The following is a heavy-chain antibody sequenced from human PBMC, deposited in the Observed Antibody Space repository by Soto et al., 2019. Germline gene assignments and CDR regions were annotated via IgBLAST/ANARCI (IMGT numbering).Heavy chain of an antibody. J-gene: IGHJ4*02. CDR1: GFSLSTSGMC. Sequence: SGPTLVNPTQTLTLTCTFSGFSLSTSGMCVSWIRQPPGKALEWLALIDWDDDKYYSTSPKTRLTISKDTSKNQVVLTMTNMDPVDTATYYCARSSGGSCYSTAPYDYWGQGTLVTVSS. V-gene: IGHV2-70*01. CDR2: IDWDDDK. D-gene: IGHD2-15*01. CDR3: ARSSGGSCYSTAPYDY.